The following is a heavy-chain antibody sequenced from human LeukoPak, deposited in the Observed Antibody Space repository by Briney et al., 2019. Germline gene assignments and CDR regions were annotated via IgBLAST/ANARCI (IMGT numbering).Heavy chain of an antibody. CDR1: GYTFTGYY. Sequence: ASVKVSCKASGYTFTGYYMHWVRQAPGQGLQWMGWINPNSGGTNSAQNFQGRVTMTRDTSISTAYMELSRLRSDDTAVYYCARTRGYSGYDIALDYWGQGTLVTVSS. D-gene: IGHD5-12*01. V-gene: IGHV1-2*02. J-gene: IGHJ4*02. CDR2: INPNSGGT. CDR3: ARTRGYSGYDIALDY.